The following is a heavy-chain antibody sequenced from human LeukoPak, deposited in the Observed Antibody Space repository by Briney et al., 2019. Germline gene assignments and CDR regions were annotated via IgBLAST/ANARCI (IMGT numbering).Heavy chain of an antibody. J-gene: IGHJ6*03. CDR1: GYTFTSYG. V-gene: IGHV1-18*01. CDR3: ARGGGYCSGGSCYGGDYYYYYMDV. Sequence: GASVKVSCKASGYTFTSYGISWVRQAPGQGLEWMGWISAYNGNKNYARKLQGRVTMTTDTSTSTAYMELRSLRSDDTAVYYCARGGGYCSGGSCYGGDYYYYYMDVWGKGTTVTVSS. D-gene: IGHD2-15*01. CDR2: ISAYNGNK.